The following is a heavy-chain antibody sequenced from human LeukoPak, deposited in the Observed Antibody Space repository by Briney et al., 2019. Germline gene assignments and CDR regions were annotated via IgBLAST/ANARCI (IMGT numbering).Heavy chain of an antibody. V-gene: IGHV4-39*01. J-gene: IGHJ4*02. CDR3: ARAVPPGYSSSWYLAFDY. CDR1: GGSISSSSYY. Sequence: SETLSLTCTVSGGSISSSSYYWGWIRQPPGKGLEWIGSIYYSGSTYYNPSLKGRVTISVDTSKNQFSLKLSSVTAADTAVYYCARAVPPGYSSSWYLAFDYWGQGTLVTVSS. D-gene: IGHD6-13*01. CDR2: IYYSGST.